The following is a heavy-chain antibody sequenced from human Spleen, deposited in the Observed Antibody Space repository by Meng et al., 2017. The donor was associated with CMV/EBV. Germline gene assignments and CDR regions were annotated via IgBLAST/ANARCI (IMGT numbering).Heavy chain of an antibody. V-gene: IGHV3-21*06. CDR3: ARNRQDWTTENYHYGMDV. J-gene: IGHJ6*02. Sequence: GGSLRLSCAASGFTFSSYSMNWVRQAPGKGLEWVSSISSSSSYIYYADSVKGRLTISRDNTRDALYLQMNSLRPEDTAVYYCARNRQDWTTENYHYGMDVWGQGTTVTVSS. CDR2: ISSSSSYI. CDR1: GFTFSSYS. D-gene: IGHD3/OR15-3a*01.